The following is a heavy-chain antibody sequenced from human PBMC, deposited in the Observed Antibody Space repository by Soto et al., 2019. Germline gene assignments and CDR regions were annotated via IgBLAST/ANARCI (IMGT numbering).Heavy chain of an antibody. J-gene: IGHJ4*02. V-gene: IGHV3-48*03. Sequence: EVQLVESGGGLVQPGGSLRLSCAASGFTFSSYEMNWVRQAPGKGLEWVSYISSSGSTIYYADSVKGRFTISRDNAKDSLYLQMNSLRAEDTAVYYCARAKYYFDYWGQGTLVTVSS. CDR1: GFTFSSYE. CDR2: ISSSGSTI. CDR3: ARAKYYFDY.